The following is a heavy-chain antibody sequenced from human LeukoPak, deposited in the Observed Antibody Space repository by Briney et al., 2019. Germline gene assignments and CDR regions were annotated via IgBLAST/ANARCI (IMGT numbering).Heavy chain of an antibody. J-gene: IGHJ4*02. CDR3: ARDYYGPGTYSTDS. Sequence: ASVKVSCKASGYTFTGYQIHWVRQAPGQGLGWMGWINPNTGGTNYAQQFQGRVSMTSDTSIATAYMELSSLTSDDTAVYYCARDYYGPGTYSTDSWGQGTLVTVSS. CDR2: INPNTGGT. CDR1: GYTFTGYQ. V-gene: IGHV1-2*02. D-gene: IGHD3-10*01.